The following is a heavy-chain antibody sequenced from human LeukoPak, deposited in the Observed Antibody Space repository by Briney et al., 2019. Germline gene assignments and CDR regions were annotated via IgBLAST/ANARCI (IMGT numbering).Heavy chain of an antibody. CDR1: GFTFSDYY. J-gene: IGHJ3*02. CDR3: ARDGCSSTSCYVAGDAFDI. D-gene: IGHD2-2*01. Sequence: GGSLRLSCAASGFTFSDYYMSWIRQAPGKGLEWVSYISSSGSTIYYADSVKGRFTISRDNAKNSLYLQMNSLRAEDTAVYYCARDGCSSTSCYVAGDAFDIWGQGTMVTVSS. CDR2: ISSSGSTI. V-gene: IGHV3-11*01.